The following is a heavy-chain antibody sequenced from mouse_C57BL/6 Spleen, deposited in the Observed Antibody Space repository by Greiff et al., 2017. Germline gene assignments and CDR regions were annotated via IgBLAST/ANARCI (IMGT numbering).Heavy chain of an antibody. Sequence: VQLQESGAELVRPGASVTLSCKASGYTFTDYEMHWVKQTPVHGLEWIGAIDPETGGTAYNQKFKGKAILTADKSSSTAYMELRSLTSEDSAVYYCTRLTVVPFDYWGQGTTLTVSS. D-gene: IGHD1-1*01. CDR3: TRLTVVPFDY. CDR1: GYTFTDYE. V-gene: IGHV1-15*01. CDR2: IDPETGGT. J-gene: IGHJ2*01.